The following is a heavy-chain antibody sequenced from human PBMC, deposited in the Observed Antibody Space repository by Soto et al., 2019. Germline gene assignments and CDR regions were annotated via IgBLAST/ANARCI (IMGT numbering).Heavy chain of an antibody. CDR1: GGSVNSGNYY. Sequence: QVQLQQWGAGLLKPSETLSLTCAVFGGSVNSGNYYWSWIRQPPGKGLEWIGEMSHSGGTHFNPSLKRRATISLDTSKNQYSLKMSSVTAADTALYYCARVERGTATTVVDAFDIWGPGTMVTVSS. CDR3: ARVERGTATTVVDAFDI. D-gene: IGHD1-1*01. CDR2: MSHSGGT. V-gene: IGHV4-34*01. J-gene: IGHJ3*02.